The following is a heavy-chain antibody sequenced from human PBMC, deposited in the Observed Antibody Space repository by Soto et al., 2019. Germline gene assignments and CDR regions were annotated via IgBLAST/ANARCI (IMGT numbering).Heavy chain of an antibody. CDR2: IYYSGDT. D-gene: IGHD6-13*01. Sequence: QVQLQESGPGLVKPSQTLSLTCTVSGVSISHGAYYWSWIRQLPGKGLEWIGYIYYSGDTQYNPSPKRRITVSIDTSKNQFSLEMNSVTAADTAMYFCARVDSASWLDYWGQGTLVTVSS. CDR1: GVSISHGAYY. V-gene: IGHV4-31*03. J-gene: IGHJ4*02. CDR3: ARVDSASWLDY.